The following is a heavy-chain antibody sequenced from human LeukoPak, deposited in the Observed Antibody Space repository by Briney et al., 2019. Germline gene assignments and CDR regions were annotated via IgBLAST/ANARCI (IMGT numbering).Heavy chain of an antibody. V-gene: IGHV3-30-3*01. CDR1: GFTFSIYS. CDR2: ISYDGINK. CDR3: ARDYNLSGRSDFDI. J-gene: IGHJ3*02. D-gene: IGHD1-26*01. Sequence: HPGGSLRLSCAAAGFTFSIYSMHWVRQAPGKGLEWVSFISYDGINKYYADSVKGRFTIARDNAKNSLYLKMDSLRGACTAVYDCARDYNLSGRSDFDIWGEGKMVTVSS.